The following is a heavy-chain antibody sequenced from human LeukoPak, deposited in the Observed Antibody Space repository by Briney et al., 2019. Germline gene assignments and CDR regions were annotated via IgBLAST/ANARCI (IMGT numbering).Heavy chain of an antibody. CDR1: GFTFSSYG. V-gene: IGHV3-30*02. D-gene: IGHD2-2*01. Sequence: GGSLRLSCAASGFTFSSYGMHWVRQAPGKGLEWVAFIRYDGSNKYYADSVKGRFTISRDNSKNTLYLQMNSLRAEDTAVYYCSKDKGVVPAAVYYMDVWGKGTTVTVS. J-gene: IGHJ6*03. CDR2: IRYDGSNK. CDR3: SKDKGVVPAAVYYMDV.